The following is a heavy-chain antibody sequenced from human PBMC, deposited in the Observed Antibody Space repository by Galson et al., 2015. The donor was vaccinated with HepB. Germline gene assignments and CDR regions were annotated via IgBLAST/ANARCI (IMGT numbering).Heavy chain of an antibody. V-gene: IGHV1-69*10. J-gene: IGHJ3*02. CDR3: ARGGDATVADAHDAFDI. CDR1: GGTFNTYT. D-gene: IGHD4-11*01. Sequence: SVKVSCKASGGTFNTYTINWVRQAPGQGLEWMGGIIPIIGRTNDAHKFQDRVIITADKSTSTVYMDLSSLTSEDTAVYYCARGGDATVADAHDAFDIWGQGTLLTVSS. CDR2: IIPIIGRT.